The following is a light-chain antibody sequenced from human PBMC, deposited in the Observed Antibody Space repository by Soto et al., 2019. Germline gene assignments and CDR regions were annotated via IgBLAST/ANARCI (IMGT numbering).Light chain of an antibody. V-gene: IGLV2-14*01. CDR2: EVT. CDR3: GSYSSTDTPFV. Sequence: QSALAQPSSVSGSPGQSITISCTGTSTDVGGYNYVSWYQHHSGKAPKLLIYEVTNRPSGISDRFSGSKSVNTASLTISGLQAEDESDYYCGSYSSTDTPFVFGPGTKLTVL. J-gene: IGLJ1*01. CDR1: STDVGGYNY.